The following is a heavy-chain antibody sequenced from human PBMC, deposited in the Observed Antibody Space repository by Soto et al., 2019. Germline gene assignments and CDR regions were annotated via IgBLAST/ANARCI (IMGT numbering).Heavy chain of an antibody. V-gene: IGHV4-31*03. CDR3: ARAAAAANSPYDY. J-gene: IGHJ4*02. CDR2: IYYSGST. CDR1: GGSISSGGYY. D-gene: IGHD6-13*01. Sequence: PSETLSLTCTVSGGSISSGGYYWSWIRQHPGKGLEWIGYIYYSGSTYYNPSLKSRVTISVDTSKNQFSLKLSSVTAADTAVYYWARAAAAANSPYDYWGQGTLVTVSS.